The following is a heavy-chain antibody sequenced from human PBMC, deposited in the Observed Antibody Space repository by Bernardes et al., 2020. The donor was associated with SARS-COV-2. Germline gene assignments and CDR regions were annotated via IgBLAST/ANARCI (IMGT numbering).Heavy chain of an antibody. CDR1: GYTFTGYY. CDR2: INPNTGGT. CDR3: ARGHFPHLGY. J-gene: IGHJ4*02. Sequence: ASVKVSCKASGYTFTGYYMHWVRQAPGQGLEWMGWINPNTGGTDYAQKFQGRVTMTRDTSIGTAYMDLSRLSSDDTAVYYCARGHFPHLGYWGQGTLVTVSS. V-gene: IGHV1-2*02.